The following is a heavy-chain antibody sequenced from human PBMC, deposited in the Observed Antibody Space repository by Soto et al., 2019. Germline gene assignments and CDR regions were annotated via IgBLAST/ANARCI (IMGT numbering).Heavy chain of an antibody. Sequence: PGASLKISCKGSGYRFISYWISWVRQMPGKGLEWMGRIDPSDSYTNYSPSFQGHVTISADKSISTAYLHWSSLEASDTAIYYCGKGFYGSGGPDVWGPGTLVTVSS. CDR1: GYRFISYW. CDR2: IDPSDSYT. V-gene: IGHV5-10-1*01. J-gene: IGHJ4*02. D-gene: IGHD3-10*01. CDR3: GKGFYGSGGPDV.